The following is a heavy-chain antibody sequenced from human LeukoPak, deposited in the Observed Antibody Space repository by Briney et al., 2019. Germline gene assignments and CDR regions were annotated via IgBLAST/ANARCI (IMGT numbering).Heavy chain of an antibody. V-gene: IGHV4-39*01. D-gene: IGHD2-2*01. J-gene: IGHJ4*02. CDR2: IYSSGST. CDR3: ARRGSSRRREVYFDY. CDR1: GGFPRSSSYY. Sequence: SETLSLTCTLSGGFPRSSSYYWGWIRQPPGKGLEGIGRIYSSGSTYYNPSLKSRVTISVDTSKNQFSLKLSSVTAADTAVYYCARRGSSRRREVYFDYWGQGTLVTVSS.